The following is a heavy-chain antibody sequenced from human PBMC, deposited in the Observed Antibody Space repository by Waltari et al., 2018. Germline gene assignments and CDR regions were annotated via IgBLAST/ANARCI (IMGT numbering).Heavy chain of an antibody. V-gene: IGHV1-69*01. CDR3: AKSPCEGLHYYYYDMDV. J-gene: IGHJ6*02. CDR1: GGTFSSCA. CDR2: IIPIFGKA. Sequence: QVQLVQSGAEVKKPGSSVKVSCKASGGTFSSCAITWVRQAPGQGLEWMGGIIPIFGKAIYAQKCQGRVTITADEYTSTAYMEVSSLGSEDTAVYDGAKSPCEGLHYYYYDMDVWGQGTTVTVSS.